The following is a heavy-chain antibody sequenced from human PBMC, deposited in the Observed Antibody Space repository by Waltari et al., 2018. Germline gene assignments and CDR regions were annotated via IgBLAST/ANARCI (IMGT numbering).Heavy chain of an antibody. CDR1: GGSISSHY. D-gene: IGHD4-17*01. J-gene: IGHJ4*02. CDR3: ARGGGDPLFYYFDY. CDR2: IYSSGST. Sequence: QVQLQESGPGLVKPSETLSLTCTVSGGSISSHYWSWIRQPPGKGLEWIGYIYSSGSTNYNPSLKSRVTISVDTSKNQFSLKLSSVTAADTAVYYCARGGGDPLFYYFDYWGQGTLVTVSS. V-gene: IGHV4-59*11.